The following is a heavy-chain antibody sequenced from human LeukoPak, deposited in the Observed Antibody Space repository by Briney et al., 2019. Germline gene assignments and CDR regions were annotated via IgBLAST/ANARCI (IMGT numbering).Heavy chain of an antibody. V-gene: IGHV3-72*01. Sequence: GGSLRLSCAASGFTFSDQNMDWVRQAPGKGLEWVARSRNKANSYTTEYAASVKGRFTISRNDSKYSLYLQMNSLETEDHGIYFCSRGPLGYYSVLRGQGTLVTVSS. CDR2: SRNKANSYTT. D-gene: IGHD3-16*01. J-gene: IGHJ4*02. CDR1: GFTFSDQN. CDR3: SRGPLGYYSVL.